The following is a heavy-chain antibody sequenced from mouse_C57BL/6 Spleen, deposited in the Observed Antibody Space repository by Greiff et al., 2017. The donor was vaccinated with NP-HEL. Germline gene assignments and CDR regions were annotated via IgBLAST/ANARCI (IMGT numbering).Heavy chain of an antibody. V-gene: IGHV1-80*01. CDR2: IYPGDGDT. Sequence: QVQLQQPGAELVKPGASVKISCKASGYAFSSYWMNWVKQRPGKGLEWIGQIYPGDGDTNYNGKFKGKATLTADKSSSTAYMQLSSLTSEDSAVYFCARDGYYVAWFAYWGKGTLATVSA. J-gene: IGHJ3*01. CDR1: GYAFSSYW. CDR3: ARDGYYVAWFAY. D-gene: IGHD2-3*01.